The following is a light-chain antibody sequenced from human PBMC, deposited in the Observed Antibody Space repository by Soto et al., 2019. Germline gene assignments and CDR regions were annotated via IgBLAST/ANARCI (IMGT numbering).Light chain of an antibody. Sequence: EIVLTQSPATLSLSPGERATISCRASQSVNNYLAWYQQKPGQAPRLLIYDASNRATGIPARFSGSGSGTDFILIISSLEPEDFAVYYCQHRSGFTFGPGTKVDIK. V-gene: IGKV3-11*01. CDR2: DAS. CDR1: QSVNNY. J-gene: IGKJ3*01. CDR3: QHRSGFT.